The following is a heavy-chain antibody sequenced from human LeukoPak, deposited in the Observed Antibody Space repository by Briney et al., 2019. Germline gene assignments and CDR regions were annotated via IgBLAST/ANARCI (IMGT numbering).Heavy chain of an antibody. Sequence: PGGSLRLSCAVSGFTFSSYWMSWVRQAPGKGLEWVANIKEDGSEKYYVDSVKGRFTISRDNAKNSLDLQMNSLRAEDTAVYYCARDEYWGQGTLVTVSS. CDR2: IKEDGSEK. V-gene: IGHV3-7*04. CDR3: ARDEY. J-gene: IGHJ4*02. CDR1: GFTFSSYW.